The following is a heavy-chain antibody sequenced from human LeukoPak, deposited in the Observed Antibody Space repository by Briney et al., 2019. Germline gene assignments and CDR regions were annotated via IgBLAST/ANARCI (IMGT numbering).Heavy chain of an antibody. V-gene: IGHV4-61*01. J-gene: IGHJ4*02. D-gene: IGHD3-22*01. Sequence: PSETLSLTCTVSGGSVSSGSYYWSWIRQPPGKGLEWIGYIYDSGSTNYNPSLKSRVTISVDTSKNQFSLKLSSVTAADTAVCYCARDPSGYFNYWGQGTLVTVSS. CDR1: GGSVSSGSYY. CDR3: ARDPSGYFNY. CDR2: IYDSGST.